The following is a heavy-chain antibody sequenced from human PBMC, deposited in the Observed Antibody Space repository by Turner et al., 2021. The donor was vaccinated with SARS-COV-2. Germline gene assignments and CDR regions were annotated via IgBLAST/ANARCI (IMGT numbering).Heavy chain of an antibody. CDR2: IKQDGGEK. CDR1: GFAFSNYW. D-gene: IGHD6-19*01. CDR3: VSKGQVAVAGFDS. Sequence: EVQLVESGGGLVQPGESLRLSCVASGFAFSNYWMTWVSQAPGKGLEWVANIKQDGGEKYYVDSVQGRFTISRDNAENSLYLQMNSLRVEDTAMYYCVSKGQVAVAGFDSWGQGTLVTVSS. V-gene: IGHV3-7*01. J-gene: IGHJ4*02.